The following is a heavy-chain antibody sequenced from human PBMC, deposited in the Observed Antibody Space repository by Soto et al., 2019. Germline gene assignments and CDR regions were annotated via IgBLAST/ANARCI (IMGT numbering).Heavy chain of an antibody. CDR3: ARIYQLPTRNYYYGMDV. V-gene: IGHV4-59*01. CDR2: IYYSGST. J-gene: IGHJ6*02. D-gene: IGHD2-2*01. Sequence: SETLSLTCTVSGGSISSYYWSWIRQPPGKGLEWIGYIYYSGSTNYNPSLKSRVTISIDTSKNQFSLKLSSVTAADTAVYYCARIYQLPTRNYYYGMDVWGQGTTVTVSS. CDR1: GGSISSYY.